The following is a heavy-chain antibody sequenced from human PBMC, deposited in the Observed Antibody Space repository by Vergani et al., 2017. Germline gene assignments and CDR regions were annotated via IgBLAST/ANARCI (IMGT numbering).Heavy chain of an antibody. Sequence: EVQLLESGGGLVQPGGSLRLSCAASGFTFSSYAMSWVRQAPGKGLEWVSAISGSGGSTYYADSVKGRFTISRDNSKNTLYLQMNSLRAEDTALYYCASLQTWKNAFDIWGQGTMVTVSS. V-gene: IGHV3-23*01. CDR1: GFTFSSYA. J-gene: IGHJ3*02. D-gene: IGHD1-1*01. CDR3: ASLQTWKNAFDI. CDR2: ISGSGGST.